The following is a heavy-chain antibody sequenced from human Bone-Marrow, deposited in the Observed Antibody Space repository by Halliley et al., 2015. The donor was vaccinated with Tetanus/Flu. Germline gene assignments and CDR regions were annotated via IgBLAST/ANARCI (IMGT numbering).Heavy chain of an antibody. CDR3: ARDLRCSPKYYSALGV. V-gene: IGHV3-30*03. Sequence: LSLDGANTYYADSVKGRFTISKENSKTTLSLQMTSLRAEDTAVYFCARDLRCSPKYYSALGVRGQGPMVTVS. D-gene: IGHD2-8*01. CDR2: LSLDGANT. J-gene: IGHJ6*02.